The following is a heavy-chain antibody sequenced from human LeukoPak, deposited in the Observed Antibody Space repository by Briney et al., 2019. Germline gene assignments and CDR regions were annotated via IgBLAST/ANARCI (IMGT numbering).Heavy chain of an antibody. CDR2: IAYSGST. CDR1: SGAISNYY. V-gene: IGHV4-59*01. D-gene: IGHD3-10*01. CDR3: ARERRSGTYYYFDY. Sequence: SETLSLTCTVSSGAISNYYWSWIRQPPGKGLEWIGYIAYSGSTNYNPSLKSRVSMSVHTSKNQFSLKLSSVTAADTAVYYCARERRSGTYYYFDYWDQGILVTVSS. J-gene: IGHJ4*02.